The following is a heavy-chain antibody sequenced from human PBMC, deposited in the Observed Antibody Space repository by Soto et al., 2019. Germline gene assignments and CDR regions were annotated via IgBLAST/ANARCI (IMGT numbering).Heavy chain of an antibody. D-gene: IGHD5-12*01. J-gene: IGHJ3*02. CDR1: GYSFNMYW. CDR2: IYPGDSDT. V-gene: IGHV5-51*01. CDR3: ARQHPYMATINNDAFGI. Sequence: PGASLKISCKGSGYSFNMYWIAWVRQMPGQGPEWIVIIYPGDSDTTYSSSFQGQATISADKTISTVYLQLSSLKASDTAMYYCARQHPYMATINNDAFGIWGQGTMVTVSS.